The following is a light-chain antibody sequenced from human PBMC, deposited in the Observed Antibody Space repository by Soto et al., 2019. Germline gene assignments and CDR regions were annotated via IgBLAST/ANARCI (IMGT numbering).Light chain of an antibody. J-gene: IGKJ3*01. CDR2: GVS. CDR1: QSVSSN. Sequence: EIAMTQSPATLSVSPGERATLSCRASQSVSSNLAWYQQKPGQAPRLLIYGVSTRATGIPARFSGSGSGAEFTLTISSLQSEDFAVYYCQQYNNWRLTFGPGTKVDLK. CDR3: QQYNNWRLT. V-gene: IGKV3D-15*01.